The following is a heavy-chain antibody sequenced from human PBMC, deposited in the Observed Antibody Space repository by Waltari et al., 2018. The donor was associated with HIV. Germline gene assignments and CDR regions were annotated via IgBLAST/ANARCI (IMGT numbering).Heavy chain of an antibody. CDR2: ISSSSSTI. V-gene: IGHV3-48*01. Sequence: EVQLVESGGGLVQPGGSLRLSCAASGFTFSSYSMTWVRQAPGKGLEWVSYISSSSSTIYYADSVKGRFTISRDNAKNSLYLQMNSLRAEDTAVYYCAREPRGIRLPYYFDYWGQGTLVTVSS. CDR3: AREPRGIRLPYYFDY. D-gene: IGHD5-18*01. J-gene: IGHJ4*02. CDR1: GFTFSSYS.